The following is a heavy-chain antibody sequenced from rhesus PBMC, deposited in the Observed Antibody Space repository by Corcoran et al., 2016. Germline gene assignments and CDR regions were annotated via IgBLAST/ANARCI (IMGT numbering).Heavy chain of an antibody. V-gene: IGHV4-173*01. CDR1: GGSISSNY. CDR2: ISGRGRTA. J-gene: IGHJ4*01. D-gene: IGHD3-28*01. CDR3: ARAGDSSYSTATGPGYFDY. Sequence: QVQLQESGPGLVKPSETLSLTCAVSGGSISSNYWTWVRQPPGKGLEWLGRISGRGRTAAYNPSLKGRVPISSDTSKNHFSLKLTSLTAADTAIYYCARAGDSSYSTATGPGYFDYWGQGVMVTVSS.